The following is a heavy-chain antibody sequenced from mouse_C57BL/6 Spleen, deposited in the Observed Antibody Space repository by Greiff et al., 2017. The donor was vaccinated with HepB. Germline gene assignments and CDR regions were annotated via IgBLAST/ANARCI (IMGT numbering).Heavy chain of an antibody. CDR3: ARWDYYGSSPYWYFDV. CDR1: GYTFTSYG. V-gene: IGHV1-58*01. D-gene: IGHD1-1*01. Sequence: EVHLVESGAELVRPGSSVKMSCKTSGYTFTSYGINWVKQRPGQGLEWIGYIYIGNGYTEYNEKFKGKATLTSDTSSSTAYMQLSSLTSEDSAIYFCARWDYYGSSPYWYFDVWGTGTTVTVSS. J-gene: IGHJ1*03. CDR2: IYIGNGYT.